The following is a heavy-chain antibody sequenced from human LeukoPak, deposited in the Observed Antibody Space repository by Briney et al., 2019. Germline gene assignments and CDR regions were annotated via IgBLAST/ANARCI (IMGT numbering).Heavy chain of an antibody. V-gene: IGHV1-8*01. CDR3: ARQADTAMLIWSFTDY. D-gene: IGHD5-18*01. CDR2: MNPNSGNT. J-gene: IGHJ4*02. Sequence: ASVKVSCKASGYTFTSYDINWVRQATGQGLEWMGWMNPNSGNTGYAQKFQGRVTMTRNTSISTAYMELSSLRSEDTALYYCARQADTAMLIWSFTDYWGREPWSPSPQ. CDR1: GYTFTSYD.